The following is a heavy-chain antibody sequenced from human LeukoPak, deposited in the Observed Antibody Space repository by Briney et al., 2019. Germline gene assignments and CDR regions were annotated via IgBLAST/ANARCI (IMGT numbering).Heavy chain of an antibody. D-gene: IGHD6-13*01. V-gene: IGHV3-30*03. CDR3: ARDFSPSSWYGMGRADDGFDP. J-gene: IGHJ5*02. CDR1: GFTFSNYG. Sequence: PGRSLRLSCAASGFTFSNYGMHWVRQAPGKGLEWVAVISFDGTNTYYADSVKGRFTISRDNSKNTLYLQMNSLRAGDTAVYYCARDFSPSSWYGMGRADDGFDPWGQGTLVTVSS. CDR2: ISFDGTNT.